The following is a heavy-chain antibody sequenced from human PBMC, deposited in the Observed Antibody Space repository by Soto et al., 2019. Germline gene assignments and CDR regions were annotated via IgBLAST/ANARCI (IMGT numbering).Heavy chain of an antibody. D-gene: IGHD2-2*01. J-gene: IGHJ5*02. CDR3: ASYLFVYCSTWSFHPAGP. CDR1: GFAFSSYA. V-gene: IGHV3-23*01. Sequence: EVQLLESGGGLVQPGGSLRLSCAASGFAFSSYAMSWVRQAPGKGLEWVSSLSGSGASTYYADSVKGRFTISRDYSKNTIYPQMHTLTADYTAIYYCASYLFVYCSTWSFHPAGPWGQGTLVSVSS. CDR2: LSGSGAST.